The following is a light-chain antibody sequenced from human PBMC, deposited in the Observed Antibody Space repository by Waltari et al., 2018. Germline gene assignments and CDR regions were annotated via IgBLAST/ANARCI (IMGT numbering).Light chain of an antibody. J-gene: IGLJ2*01. CDR2: TND. V-gene: IGLV1-47*02. CDR1: SSNIGSHY. CDR3: AAWDDTLSAVV. Sequence: QSVLTQPPSTSGTPGQRVTIPCSGSSSNIGSHYVYWYQHLPGTAPKLLIYTNDQRPSGVPDRFSGSKSGTSASLAISGLQSDDESDYFCAAWDDTLSAVVFGGGTKLTVL.